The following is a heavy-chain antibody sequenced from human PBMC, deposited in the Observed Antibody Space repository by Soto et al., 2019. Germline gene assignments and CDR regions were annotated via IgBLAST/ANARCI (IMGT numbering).Heavy chain of an antibody. Sequence: GASVKVSCKASGYTFTGYYMHWVRQAPGQGLEWMGWINPNSGGTNYAQKFQGWVTMTRDTSISTAYMELSRLRSDDTAVYYCASSITGGGXLSAFDIWGQGTMVTVSS. CDR1: GYTFTGYY. D-gene: IGHD1-20*01. V-gene: IGHV1-2*04. J-gene: IGHJ3*02. CDR3: ASSITGGGXLSAFDI. CDR2: INPNSGGT.